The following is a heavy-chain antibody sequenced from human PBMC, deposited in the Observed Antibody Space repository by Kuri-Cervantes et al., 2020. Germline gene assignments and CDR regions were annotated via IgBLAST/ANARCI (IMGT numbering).Heavy chain of an antibody. CDR2: ISSSSSTI. D-gene: IGHD3-10*01. Sequence: GGSLRLSCAASGFTFSDYYMSWIRQAPGKGLEWVSYISSSSSTIYYADSVKGRFTISRDNAKNSLYLQMNSLRAEDTAVYYCAMAKGSGSYRDIWGQGQWSPSPQ. V-gene: IGHV3-11*01. CDR3: AMAKGSGSYRDI. J-gene: IGHJ3*02. CDR1: GFTFSDYY.